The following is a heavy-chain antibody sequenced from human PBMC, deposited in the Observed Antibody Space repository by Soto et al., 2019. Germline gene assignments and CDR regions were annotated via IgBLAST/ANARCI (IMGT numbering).Heavy chain of an antibody. CDR3: ARVGSNDFWSGPTQYYFDY. D-gene: IGHD3-3*01. CDR2: IYYSGGT. CDR1: GGSISSYY. V-gene: IGHV4-59*01. Sequence: SETLSLTCTVSGGSISSYYWSWIRQPPGKGLEWIGYIYYSGGTNYNPSLKSRVTISVDTSKNQFSLKLSSVTAADTAVYYCARVGSNDFWSGPTQYYFDYWGQGTLGTVSS. J-gene: IGHJ4*02.